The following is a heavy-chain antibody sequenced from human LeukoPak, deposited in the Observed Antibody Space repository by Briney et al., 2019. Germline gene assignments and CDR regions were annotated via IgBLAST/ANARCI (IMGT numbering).Heavy chain of an antibody. CDR3: ARDSRLTLFCSSTSCPDAFDI. J-gene: IGHJ3*02. D-gene: IGHD2-2*01. CDR2: IYTSGST. CDR1: GGSIGSTNYY. Sequence: PSETLSLTCTVSGGSIGSTNYYWSWIRQPAGKGLEWIGRIYTSGSTNYNPSLKSRVTMSVDTSKNQFSLKLSSVTAADTAVYYCARDSRLTLFCSSTSCPDAFDIWGQGTMVTVSS. V-gene: IGHV4-61*02.